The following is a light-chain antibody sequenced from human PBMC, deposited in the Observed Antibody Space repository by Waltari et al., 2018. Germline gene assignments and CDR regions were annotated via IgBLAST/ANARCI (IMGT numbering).Light chain of an antibody. CDR3: QQYYSSRT. Sequence: HSHLYNSSDESYVAWYQQQPGQAPTLLFYGASSRHSGVPHRFSGGGSATEFPLTISGLQAEEVAVYYCQQYYSSRTFVQGTRVEVK. V-gene: IGKV4-1*01. J-gene: IGKJ1*01. CDR1: HSHLYNSSDESY. CDR2: GAS.